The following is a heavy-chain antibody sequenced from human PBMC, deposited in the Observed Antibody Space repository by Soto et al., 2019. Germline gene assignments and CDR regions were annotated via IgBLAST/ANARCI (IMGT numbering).Heavy chain of an antibody. Sequence: SETLSLTCTVAGGSVSSGNYYWSWIRQPPGEGLEWIGYFYYTGSINYNPSLKSRVTISIDASKNQFSLRLSSVTAADTAVYYCARSMFYSDGSNYSPFDYWGQGTLVTVSS. CDR2: FYYTGSI. CDR1: GGSVSSGNYY. J-gene: IGHJ4*02. CDR3: ARSMFYSDGSNYSPFDY. D-gene: IGHD3-22*01. V-gene: IGHV4-61*01.